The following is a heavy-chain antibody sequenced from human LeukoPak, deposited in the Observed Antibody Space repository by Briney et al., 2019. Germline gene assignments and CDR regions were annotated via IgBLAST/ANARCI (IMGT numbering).Heavy chain of an antibody. CDR3: VREGFYFFDF. CDR2: IKHDGSGM. V-gene: IGHV3-7*01. J-gene: IGHJ4*01. Sequence: GGSLRLSCAASGFTFSSYAMSWLRQAPGKGLEWVANIKHDGSGMPYVDSVKGRFTISRDNAKDSLYLQMNSLRAEDSATYYCVREGFYFFDFWGQGTLVTVSS. CDR1: GFTFSSYA.